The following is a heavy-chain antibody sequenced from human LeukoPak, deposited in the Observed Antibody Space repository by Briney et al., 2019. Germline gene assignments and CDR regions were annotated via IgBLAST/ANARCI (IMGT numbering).Heavy chain of an antibody. J-gene: IGHJ6*02. CDR1: GFTFSSYG. V-gene: IGHV3-33*01. CDR2: IWYDGSNK. CDR3: ARDAPLRYFDWLSYGMDV. D-gene: IGHD3-9*01. Sequence: GRSLRLSCAASGFTFSSYGMHWVRQAPGKGLEWVAVIWYDGSNKYYADSVKGRFTISRDNSKNTLYLQMNSLRAEDTAVYYCARDAPLRYFDWLSYGMDVWGQGTTVTVSS.